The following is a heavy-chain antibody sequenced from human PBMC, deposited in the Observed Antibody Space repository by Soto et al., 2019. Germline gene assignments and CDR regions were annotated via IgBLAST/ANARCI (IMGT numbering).Heavy chain of an antibody. CDR2: LNPNSGAT. Sequence: ASVKVSYKTSEYTFTDNYIYWIRQAPGQGLEWMGWLNPNSGATDFAQRFQGRVTLTSDTSISTAYMELNRLTSDDTAVFYCARQSCGSTSCFYDYWGPGTLVTRLL. CDR1: EYTFTDNY. V-gene: IGHV1-2*02. CDR3: ARQSCGSTSCFYDY. D-gene: IGHD2-2*01. J-gene: IGHJ4*02.